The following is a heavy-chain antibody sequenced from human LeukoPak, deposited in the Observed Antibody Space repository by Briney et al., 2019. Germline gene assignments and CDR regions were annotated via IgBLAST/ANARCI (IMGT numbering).Heavy chain of an antibody. J-gene: IGHJ4*02. V-gene: IGHV4-34*01. D-gene: IGHD4-17*01. CDR2: INHSGST. Sequence: KPSETLSLTCAVYGGSFSGYYWSWIRQPPGKGLEWIGEINHSGSTNYNPSLKSRVTISVDTSKNQFSLKLSSVTAADTAVYYCARDRVYGDRDYFDYWGQGTLVTVSS. CDR1: GGSFSGYY. CDR3: ARDRVYGDRDYFDY.